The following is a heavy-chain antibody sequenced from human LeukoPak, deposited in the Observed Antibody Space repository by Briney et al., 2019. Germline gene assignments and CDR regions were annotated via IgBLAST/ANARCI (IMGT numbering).Heavy chain of an antibody. CDR3: ARSPYYDSSGYDY. V-gene: IGHV1-2*02. Sequence: ASVKVSCKASGYTFTNYYIHWVRQAPGQGLEWMGWINPNSGGTNYAQKFQGRVTMTRDTSISTAYMELSRLRSDDTAVYYCARSPYYDSSGYDYWGQGTLVTVSS. J-gene: IGHJ4*02. CDR1: GYTFTNYY. D-gene: IGHD3-22*01. CDR2: INPNSGGT.